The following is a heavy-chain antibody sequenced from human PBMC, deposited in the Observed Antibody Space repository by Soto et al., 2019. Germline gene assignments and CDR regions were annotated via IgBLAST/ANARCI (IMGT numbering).Heavy chain of an antibody. CDR1: GFSFSTYS. CDR3: VRLVSAGFDP. CDR2: ISSSSKNI. V-gene: IGHV3-21*01. D-gene: IGHD6-19*01. J-gene: IGHJ5*02. Sequence: EVQLVESGGGLVKPGGSLRLSCAASGFSFSTYSMHWVRQAPGKGLEWVSSISSSSKNIYYADSVKGRFTISRDNAKNSLYLQMNSLRTGDTAVYYCVRLVSAGFDPWGQGTLVSFSS.